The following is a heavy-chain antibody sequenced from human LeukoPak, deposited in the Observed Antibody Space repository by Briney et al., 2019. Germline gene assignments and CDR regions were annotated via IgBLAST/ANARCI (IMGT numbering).Heavy chain of an antibody. D-gene: IGHD3-10*01. CDR1: GFTFNKYD. Sequence: GGSLRLSCTASGFTFNKYDMSWVRQAPGKGLEWVSAITGSGDDTYHADSVKGRFTISRDNSQNTLYLQMNSLRAEDTAIYYCAKGSRSSRPYYFDFWGQEILVTVSS. V-gene: IGHV3-23*01. CDR3: AKGSRSSRPYYFDF. CDR2: ITGSGDDT. J-gene: IGHJ4*02.